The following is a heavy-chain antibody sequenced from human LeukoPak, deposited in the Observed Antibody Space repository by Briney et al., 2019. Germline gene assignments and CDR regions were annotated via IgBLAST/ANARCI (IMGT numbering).Heavy chain of an antibody. D-gene: IGHD4/OR15-4a*01. V-gene: IGHV3-20*04. CDR2: INWNGGST. CDR3: ARDLSANYGFDY. Sequence: GGSLRLSCAASGFTFDDYGMSWVRQAPGKGLEWVSAINWNGGSTGYTDSVKGRFTISRDNAKNSLYLQMNSLRAEDTALYYCARDLSANYGFDYWGQGTLVTVPS. J-gene: IGHJ4*02. CDR1: GFTFDDYG.